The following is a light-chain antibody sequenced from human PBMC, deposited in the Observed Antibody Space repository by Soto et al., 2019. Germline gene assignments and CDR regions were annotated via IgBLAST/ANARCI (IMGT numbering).Light chain of an antibody. CDR1: SSDVVTYNL. CDR3: YSFAGSTTFSYV. CDR2: EGT. J-gene: IGLJ1*01. Sequence: QSALTQPASVSGSPGQSISISCTGTSSDVVTYNLVSWYQQHPGKAPTVLIYEGTKRPSGVSNRFSGSKSGNTASLTISGLQTVDEADYYCYSFAGSTTFSYVFGPGTKVTV. V-gene: IGLV2-23*03.